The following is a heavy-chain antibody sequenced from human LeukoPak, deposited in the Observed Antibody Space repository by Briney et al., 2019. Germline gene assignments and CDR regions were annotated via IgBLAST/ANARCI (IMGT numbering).Heavy chain of an antibody. D-gene: IGHD1-14*01. Sequence: SRTLSLTCTVSGGSINSGPYYWCWLRLPAGKGLQWIGRVYSSGSSYNPSLKSRVTISIDTSENQFSLKLDSVTAADTAVYFCARELDHSSDWFDPWGQGALVTVSS. CDR2: VYSSGS. V-gene: IGHV4-61*02. J-gene: IGHJ5*02. CDR1: GGSINSGPYY. CDR3: ARELDHSSDWFDP.